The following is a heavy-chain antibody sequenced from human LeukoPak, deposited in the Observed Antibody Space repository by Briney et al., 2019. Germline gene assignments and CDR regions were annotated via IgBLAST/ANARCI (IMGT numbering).Heavy chain of an antibody. V-gene: IGHV3-66*02. CDR1: GFTVSSNY. D-gene: IGHD3-3*01. CDR2: IYSGGST. Sequence: PGGYLRLSCAASGFTVSSNYMSWVRQAPGKGLEWVSVIYSGGSTYYADSVKGRFTISRDNSKNTLYLQMNSLRAEDTAVYYCARDKIGVVRTAFDIWGQGTMVTVSS. CDR3: ARDKIGVVRTAFDI. J-gene: IGHJ3*02.